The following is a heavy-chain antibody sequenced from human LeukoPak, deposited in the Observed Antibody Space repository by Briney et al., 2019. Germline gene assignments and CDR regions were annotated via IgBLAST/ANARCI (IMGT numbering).Heavy chain of an antibody. CDR2: IIPIFGTA. Sequence: GASVKVSCKASGGTFSSYAISWVRQAPGQGLEWMGGIIPIFGTANYAQKFQGRVTITADESTSTAYMELSSLRSEDTAVYYCAREILRSPIAAAGTRYYFDYWGQGTLVTVSS. CDR3: AREILRSPIAAAGTRYYFDY. D-gene: IGHD6-13*01. V-gene: IGHV1-69*13. CDR1: GGTFSSYA. J-gene: IGHJ4*02.